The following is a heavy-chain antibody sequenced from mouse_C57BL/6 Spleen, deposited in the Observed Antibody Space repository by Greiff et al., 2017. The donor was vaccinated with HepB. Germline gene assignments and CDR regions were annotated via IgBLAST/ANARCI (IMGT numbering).Heavy chain of an antibody. V-gene: IGHV1-15*01. CDR1: GYTFTDYE. CDR3: TRGGGTVVATGDYFDY. Sequence: QVQLQQSGAELVRPGASVTLSCKASGYTFTDYEMHWVKQTPVHGLEWIGAIDPETGGTAYNQKFKGKAILTADKSSSTAYMELRSLTSEDSAVYYCTRGGGTVVATGDYFDYWGQGTTLTVSS. J-gene: IGHJ2*01. CDR2: IDPETGGT. D-gene: IGHD1-1*01.